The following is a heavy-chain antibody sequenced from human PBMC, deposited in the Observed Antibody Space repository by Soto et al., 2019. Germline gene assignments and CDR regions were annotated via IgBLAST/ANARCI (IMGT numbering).Heavy chain of an antibody. V-gene: IGHV4-39*01. Sequence: SETLSLTCTVSGGSISTSSYYWGWIRQPPGKGLECIGTIYYSGSTYYNPSLKSRVTISVDTSKNQFSLKLSSVTAADTAVYYCARQNWNSRWFDPWGQGTLVTSPQ. D-gene: IGHD1-7*01. CDR3: ARQNWNSRWFDP. CDR2: IYYSGST. J-gene: IGHJ5*02. CDR1: GGSISTSSYY.